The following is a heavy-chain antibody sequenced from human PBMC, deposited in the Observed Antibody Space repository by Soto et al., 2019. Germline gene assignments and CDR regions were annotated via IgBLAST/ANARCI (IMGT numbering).Heavy chain of an antibody. CDR1: GYSFTSYW. J-gene: IGHJ6*03. D-gene: IGHD3-10*01. Sequence: GESLKISCKGSGYSFTSYWIGWVRQMPGKGLEWMGIIYPGDSDTRYSPSFQGQVTISADKSISTAYLQWSSLKASDTAMYYCARFSGPDYYYYYMDVWGKGTTVTVSS. V-gene: IGHV5-51*01. CDR2: IYPGDSDT. CDR3: ARFSGPDYYYYYMDV.